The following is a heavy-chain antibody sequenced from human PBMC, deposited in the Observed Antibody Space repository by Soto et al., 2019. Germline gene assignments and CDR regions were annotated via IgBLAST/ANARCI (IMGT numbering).Heavy chain of an antibody. CDR2: ISYDGSNK. D-gene: IGHD4-17*01. CDR1: GFTFSSYG. J-gene: IGHJ6*02. V-gene: IGHV3-30*18. CDR3: AKALTTVTTFIRYYYYYYGMDV. Sequence: GGSLRLSCAASGFTFSSYGMHWVRQAPGKGLEWVAVISYDGSNKYYADSVKGRFTISRDNSKNTLYPQMNSLRAEDTAVYYCAKALTTVTTFIRYYYYYYGMDVWGQGTTVTVSS.